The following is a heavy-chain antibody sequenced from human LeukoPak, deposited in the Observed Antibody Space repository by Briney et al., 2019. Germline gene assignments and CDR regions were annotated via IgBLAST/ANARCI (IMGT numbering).Heavy chain of an antibody. V-gene: IGHV3-7*01. CDR3: ARDPYSGSYSDYYYYYMDV. CDR1: GFTFSNYW. Sequence: GGSLRLSCAASGFTFSNYWMSWVRQAPGKGLEWVANINKDGSEKYYVDSVKGRFTISRDNAKNSLYLQLNSLRAEDTAVYYCARDPYSGSYSDYYYYYMDVWGKGTTVTVSS. J-gene: IGHJ6*03. CDR2: INKDGSEK. D-gene: IGHD1-26*01.